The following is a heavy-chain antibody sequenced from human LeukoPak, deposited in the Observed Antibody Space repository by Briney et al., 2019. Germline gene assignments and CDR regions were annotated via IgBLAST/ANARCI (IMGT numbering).Heavy chain of an antibody. CDR1: RGTFSSYT. Sequence: ASVKVSCKASRGTFSSYTISWVRQAPGQGLEWMGRIIPILGIANYAQKFQGRVTITADKSTSTAYMELSSLRSEDTAVYYCARGLGMDWFDPWGQGTLVTVSS. J-gene: IGHJ5*02. V-gene: IGHV1-69*02. D-gene: IGHD1-26*01. CDR3: ARGLGMDWFDP. CDR2: IIPILGIA.